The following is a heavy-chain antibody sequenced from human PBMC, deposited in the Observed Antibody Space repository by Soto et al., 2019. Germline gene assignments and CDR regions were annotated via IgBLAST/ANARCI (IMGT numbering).Heavy chain of an antibody. J-gene: IGHJ4*02. D-gene: IGHD6-6*01. Sequence: QVQLQESRPGLVKPSQTLSLTCTVSGDSISSGDSYWSWIRQSPEKGLEWIGYIYFSGSTYYNPSLKSRVTMSVDTSKNQFSLRLSSVTAADTAVYYCAREAPASRIRGGFEYWGQGTLGTVSS. CDR1: GDSISSGDSY. CDR2: IYFSGST. CDR3: AREAPASRIRGGFEY. V-gene: IGHV4-30-4*01.